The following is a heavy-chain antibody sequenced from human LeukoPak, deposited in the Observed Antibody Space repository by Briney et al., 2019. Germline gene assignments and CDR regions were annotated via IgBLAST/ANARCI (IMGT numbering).Heavy chain of an antibody. D-gene: IGHD6-19*01. Sequence: GGSLRLSCAASGFTFGSYAMHWVRQAPGKGLEWVAVISYDGSNKYYADSVKGRFTISRDNSKNTLYLQMNSLRAEDTAVYYCAREAVAGTYYFDYWGQGTLVTVSS. J-gene: IGHJ4*02. CDR1: GFTFGSYA. CDR3: AREAVAGTYYFDY. V-gene: IGHV3-30*04. CDR2: ISYDGSNK.